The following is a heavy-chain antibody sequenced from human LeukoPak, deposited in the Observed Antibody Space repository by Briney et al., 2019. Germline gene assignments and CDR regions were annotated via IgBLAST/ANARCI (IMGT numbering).Heavy chain of an antibody. Sequence: SETLSLTCTVSGHSINTDYYWAWVRQPPGKGLEWIGSIYHSGSTYYGPALKSRVTISVDTSKNQFSLQLSSVTAADTAVYYCARADGYCSSTSCYGYYYYMDVWGKGTTVTVSS. CDR1: GHSINTDYY. J-gene: IGHJ6*03. CDR3: ARADGYCSSTSCYGYYYYMDV. D-gene: IGHD2-2*01. V-gene: IGHV4-38-2*02. CDR2: IYHSGST.